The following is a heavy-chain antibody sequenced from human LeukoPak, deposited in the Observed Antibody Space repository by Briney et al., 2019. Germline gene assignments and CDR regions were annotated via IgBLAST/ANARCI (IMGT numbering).Heavy chain of an antibody. CDR3: ASAPGIAVAGTDYYMDV. D-gene: IGHD6-19*01. J-gene: IGHJ6*03. CDR1: LFTYRDYA. CDR2: IRSKSYGGKT. V-gene: IGHV3-49*03. Sequence: GGSLTLSCTASLFTYRDYAMSLFPQAPGKGPGWVGFIRSKSYGGKTEYGASVKGRFTISRDDSKSIAYLQMNSLRAEDTAVYYCASAPGIAVAGTDYYMDVWGKGTKVTVSS.